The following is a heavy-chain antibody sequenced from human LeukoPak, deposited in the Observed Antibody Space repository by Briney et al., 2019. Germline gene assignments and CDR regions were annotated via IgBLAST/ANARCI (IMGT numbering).Heavy chain of an antibody. CDR1: GGSFSGYY. V-gene: IGHV4-34*01. Sequence: PSETLSLTCAVYGGSFSGYYWSWIRQPPGKGLEWIGEINHSGSTNYNPSLKSRVTISVDTSKNQFSLKLSSVTAADTAVYYCALALCDYYDCSGYQDYWGQGTLVTVSS. J-gene: IGHJ4*02. D-gene: IGHD3-22*01. CDR3: ALALCDYYDCSGYQDY. CDR2: INHSGST.